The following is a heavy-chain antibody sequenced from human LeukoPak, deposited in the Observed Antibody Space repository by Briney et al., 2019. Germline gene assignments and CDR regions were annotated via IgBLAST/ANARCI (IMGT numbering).Heavy chain of an antibody. V-gene: IGHV1-24*01. CDR1: GYTLTELS. J-gene: IGHJ6*02. CDR2: FDPEDGET. CDR3: ARDSSKLAYCGGDCPSYGMDV. D-gene: IGHD2-21*02. Sequence: ASVKVSCKVSGYTLTELSMHWVRQAPGKGLEWMGGFDPEDGETIYAQKFQGRVTMTEDTSTDTAYMELSSLRSEDTAVYYCARDSSKLAYCGGDCPSYGMDVWGQGTTVTVSS.